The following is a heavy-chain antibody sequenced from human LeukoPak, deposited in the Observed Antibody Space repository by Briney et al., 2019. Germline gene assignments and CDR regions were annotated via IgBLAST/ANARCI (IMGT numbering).Heavy chain of an antibody. V-gene: IGHV3-23*01. J-gene: IGHJ4*02. CDR1: GFTFNNYA. D-gene: IGHD2-2*01. Sequence: GGSLRLSCAASGFTFNNYAMSWVRQAPGKGLEWVSGLGGSGGSINYADSVRGRFTISRDNSKNTLYLQMNSLRAEDTAVYWCAKGVDGYCSSDSCYAYDCWGQGTLVTVSS. CDR2: LGGSGGSI. CDR3: AKGVDGYCSSDSCYAYDC.